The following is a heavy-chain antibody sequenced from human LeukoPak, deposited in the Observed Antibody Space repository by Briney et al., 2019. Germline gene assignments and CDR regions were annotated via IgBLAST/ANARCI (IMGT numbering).Heavy chain of an antibody. CDR1: GGSISSGGYY. Sequence: TLSLTCAVSGGSISSGGYYWSWIRQHPGKGLEWIGYIYYSGSTYYNPSLKSRVTISVDTSKNQFSLKLSSVTAADTAVYYCARVARRGGALDYWGQGTLVTVSS. CDR2: IYYSGST. J-gene: IGHJ4*02. CDR3: ARVARRGGALDY. D-gene: IGHD2-21*01. V-gene: IGHV4-31*11.